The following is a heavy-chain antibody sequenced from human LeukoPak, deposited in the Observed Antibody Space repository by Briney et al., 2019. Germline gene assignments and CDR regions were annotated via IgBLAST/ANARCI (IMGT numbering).Heavy chain of an antibody. D-gene: IGHD6-6*01. J-gene: IGHJ6*03. CDR1: GFTFSSYA. CDR3: ARDSSSSGYYYYYMDV. CDR2: ISYDGSNK. V-gene: IGHV3-30-3*01. Sequence: QPGGSLRLSCAASGFTFSSYAMHWVRQAPGKGLEWVAVISYDGSNKYYADSVKGRFTISRDNSKNTLYLQMNSLRAEDTAVYYCARDSSSSGYYYYYMDVWGKGTTVTVSS.